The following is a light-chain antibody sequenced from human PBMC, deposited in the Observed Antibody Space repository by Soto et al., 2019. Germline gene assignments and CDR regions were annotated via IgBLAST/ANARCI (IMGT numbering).Light chain of an antibody. CDR1: QGISTY. Sequence: DIQMTQAPSCLCASVGSRVTRSCRASQGISTYLNWYQQKPGKAPKLLIYAASSLQSGVPPRFSGSGSGTDFTLTISSLQPEDFAPSYCQQSYSPPPITVGQGTRLEIK. V-gene: IGKV1-39*01. CDR3: QQSYSPPPIT. CDR2: AAS. J-gene: IGKJ5*01.